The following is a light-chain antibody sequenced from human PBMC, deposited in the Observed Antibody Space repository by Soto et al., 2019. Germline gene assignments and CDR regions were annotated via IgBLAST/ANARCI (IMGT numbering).Light chain of an antibody. V-gene: IGLV2-8*01. CDR3: SSYAGSQNSVV. J-gene: IGLJ2*01. CDR1: SSDVGGYNY. Sequence: QSALTQPPSASGSPGQSVTISCTGTSSDVGGYNYVSWYQQHPGKAPKLMIYDVSKRPSGVPDRFSGSKSGNTASLTVSGLQAEDEADYYCSSYAGSQNSVVFGGGTKLTVL. CDR2: DVS.